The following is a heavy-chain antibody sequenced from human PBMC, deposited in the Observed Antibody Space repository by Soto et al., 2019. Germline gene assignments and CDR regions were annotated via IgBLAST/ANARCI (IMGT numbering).Heavy chain of an antibody. CDR2: IYYSGAT. V-gene: IGHV4-59*03. Sequence: KTSETLSLTCNVSGASISGNYWSWIRQPPGKGLEWIGYIYYSGATNYNPSLESRVTISVDTPKSQFSLKLTSVTPADTAVYYCATEMFDHWGQGTLVTVSS. CDR3: ATEMFDH. D-gene: IGHD1-1*01. J-gene: IGHJ4*02. CDR1: GASISGNY.